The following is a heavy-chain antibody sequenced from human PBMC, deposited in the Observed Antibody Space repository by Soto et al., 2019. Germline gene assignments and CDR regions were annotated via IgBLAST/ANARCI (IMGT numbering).Heavy chain of an antibody. J-gene: IGHJ6*02. D-gene: IGHD6-6*01. V-gene: IGHV1-46*01. CDR2: INPSGGST. CDR3: ARSTIRPYSSSLGEDYYYGMDV. Sequence: QVQLVQSGAEVKKPGASVKVSCKASGYTFTSYYMHWVRQAPGQGLEWMGIINPSGGSTSYAQKFQGRVTMTRDTSTTTVDMELSSLRSEDTAVYYCARSTIRPYSSSLGEDYYYGMDVWGQGTTVTVSS. CDR1: GYTFTSYY.